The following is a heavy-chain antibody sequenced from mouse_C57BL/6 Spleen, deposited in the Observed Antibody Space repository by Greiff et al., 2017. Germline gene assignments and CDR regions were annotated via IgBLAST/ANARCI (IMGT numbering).Heavy chain of an antibody. CDR1: GYTFTSYW. Sequence: VQLQQPGAELVRPGSSVKLSCKASGYTFTSYWMHWVKQRPIQGLEWIGNIDPSDSKTHYNQKFKDKATFTVDKSSSTAYIQLSRLTSEDSEVYYYARSYYGSRFDYWGQGTTLTVSS. J-gene: IGHJ2*01. V-gene: IGHV1-52*01. CDR3: ARSYYGSRFDY. CDR2: IDPSDSKT. D-gene: IGHD1-1*01.